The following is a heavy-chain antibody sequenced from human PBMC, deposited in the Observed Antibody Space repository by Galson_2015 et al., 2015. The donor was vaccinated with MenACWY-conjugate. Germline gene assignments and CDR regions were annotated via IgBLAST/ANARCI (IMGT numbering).Heavy chain of an antibody. V-gene: IGHV3-23*01. Sequence: SLRLSCATSGFTFSDYTMGWVRQAPGKGLEWVSTITGGGGTTYYADSVKGRFSTSRDNSKNTLDVQMNSLRVEDTAVYYCAKGVGSGHTYGAFDIWGQGTMVTVSS. CDR2: ITGGGGTT. J-gene: IGHJ3*02. CDR1: GFTFSDYT. D-gene: IGHD3-3*01. CDR3: AKGVGSGHTYGAFDI.